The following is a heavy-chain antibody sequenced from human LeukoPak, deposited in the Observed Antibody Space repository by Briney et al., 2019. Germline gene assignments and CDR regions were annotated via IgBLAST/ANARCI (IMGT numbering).Heavy chain of an antibody. CDR3: ARSPDGYRYTYFDY. CDR1: GGSISSYY. Sequence: SETLSLTCTVSGGSISSYYWSWIRQPPGKGLEWIGYIYYSGSFNYIPSLKSRVTISADTSKKQFSMKLSSVTAADTAVYYCARSPDGYRYTYFDYWGQGTLVTVSS. V-gene: IGHV4-59*01. D-gene: IGHD5-18*01. CDR2: IYYSGSF. J-gene: IGHJ4*02.